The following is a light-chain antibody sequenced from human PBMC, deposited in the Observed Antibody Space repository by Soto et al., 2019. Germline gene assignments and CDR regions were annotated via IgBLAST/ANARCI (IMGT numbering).Light chain of an antibody. CDR2: AAS. CDR3: QQLNSYPLT. V-gene: IGKV1-9*01. CDR1: QDISNY. J-gene: IGKJ3*01. Sequence: DIQLTQSPSFLSASVGDRVTITCRASQDISNYLVWYQQKPGKAPKPLIYAASTLQSGVPSRFSGSGAGTEFNLTISSLQTEDFATYYCQQLNSYPLTFCPGTNGDIK.